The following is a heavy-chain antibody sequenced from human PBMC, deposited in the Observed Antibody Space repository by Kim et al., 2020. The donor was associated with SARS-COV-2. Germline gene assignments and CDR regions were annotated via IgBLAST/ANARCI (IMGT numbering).Heavy chain of an antibody. J-gene: IGHJ4*02. V-gene: IGHV3-74*01. CDR3: VREGFGD. Sequence: DATTTNYADSVKGRFTISRDNAKNTLNLQMNSLRAEDTAVYYCVREGFGDWGQGTLVTVSS. CDR2: DATTT. D-gene: IGHD3-10*01.